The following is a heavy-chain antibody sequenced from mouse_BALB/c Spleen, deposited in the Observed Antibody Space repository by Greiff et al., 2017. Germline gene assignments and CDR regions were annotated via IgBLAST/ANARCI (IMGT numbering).Heavy chain of an antibody. V-gene: IGHV1-63*02. CDR1: GYTFTNYW. Sequence: VQLQQSGAELVRPGTSVKISCKASGYTFTNYWLGWVKQRPGHGLEWIGDIYPGGGSTNYNEKFKGKATLTADTSSSTAYMQLSSLTSEDSAVYICARSKCYDYSWIAYWGQGTLVTVSA. CDR3: ARSKCYDYSWIAY. J-gene: IGHJ3*01. D-gene: IGHD2-4*01. CDR2: IYPGGGST.